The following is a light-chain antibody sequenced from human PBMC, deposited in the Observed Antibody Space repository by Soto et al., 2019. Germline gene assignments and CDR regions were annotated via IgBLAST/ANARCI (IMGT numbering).Light chain of an antibody. Sequence: SVLTQPASVSGSPGQSITISCTGTSSDVGGYNYVSWYQQHPGKAPKLMIYEVNNRPSGVSNRFSGSKSGNTASLTISGLQAEDEADYYCTSYTGSSTLVVFGGGTKLTVL. V-gene: IGLV2-14*01. J-gene: IGLJ2*01. CDR2: EVN. CDR3: TSYTGSSTLVV. CDR1: SSDVGGYNY.